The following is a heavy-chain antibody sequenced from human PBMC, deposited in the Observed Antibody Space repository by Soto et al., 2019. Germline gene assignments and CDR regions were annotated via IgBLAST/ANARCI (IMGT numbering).Heavy chain of an antibody. D-gene: IGHD3-22*01. V-gene: IGHV3-48*04. CDR2: ISSSGGTI. J-gene: IGHJ5*02. CDR3: ARGVYDSSGYYYP. Sequence: GGSLRLSCAASGFTFSSYGMTWVRQAPGKGLECISYISSSGGTISYADSVKGRFTISRDNAKNSLYLQMNDLRAEDTAVYYCARGVYDSSGYYYPWGQGTLVTVSS. CDR1: GFTFSSYG.